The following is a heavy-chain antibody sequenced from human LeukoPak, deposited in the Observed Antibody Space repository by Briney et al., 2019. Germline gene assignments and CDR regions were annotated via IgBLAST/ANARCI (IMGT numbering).Heavy chain of an antibody. CDR3: ATFPMYYYDSSGYRVDDY. J-gene: IGHJ4*02. CDR2: FDPEDGET. Sequence: ASVKVSCKVSGYTLTELSMHWVRQAPGKGLEWMGGFDPEDGETIYAQKFQGRVTMTEDTSTDTAYMELSSLRPEDTAVYYCATFPMYYYDSSGYRVDDYWGQGTLVTVSS. CDR1: GYTLTELS. D-gene: IGHD3-22*01. V-gene: IGHV1-24*01.